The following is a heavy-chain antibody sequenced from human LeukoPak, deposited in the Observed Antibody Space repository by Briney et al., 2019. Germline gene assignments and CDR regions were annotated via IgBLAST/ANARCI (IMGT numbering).Heavy chain of an antibody. J-gene: IGHJ3*02. CDR3: ARGWSAFDI. D-gene: IGHD2-8*01. V-gene: IGHV3-48*04. Sequence: GGSLRLSCAASGFTFSSYGMHWIRQAPGKGLEWVSFIGGTAGNTYYADPVKGRFTISRDNAKNSLYLQMNSLRAEDTAVYYCARGWSAFDIWGQGTMVTVSS. CDR1: GFTFSSYG. CDR2: IGGTAGNT.